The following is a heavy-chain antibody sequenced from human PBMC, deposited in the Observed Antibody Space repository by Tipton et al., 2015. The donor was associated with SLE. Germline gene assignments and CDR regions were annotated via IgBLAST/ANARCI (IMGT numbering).Heavy chain of an antibody. D-gene: IGHD6-19*01. J-gene: IGHJ6*02. Sequence: QSGPEVKKPGESLKISCKGSGYSFTSYWIGWVRQMPGKGLEWMGIIYPGDSDTRYSPSFQGQVTISADKSISTAYLQWSSLKASDTAMYYCARHWTNYSSGWWAPPYGMDVWGQGTTVTVSS. CDR1: GYSFTSYW. V-gene: IGHV5-51*01. CDR2: IYPGDSDT. CDR3: ARHWTNYSSGWWAPPYGMDV.